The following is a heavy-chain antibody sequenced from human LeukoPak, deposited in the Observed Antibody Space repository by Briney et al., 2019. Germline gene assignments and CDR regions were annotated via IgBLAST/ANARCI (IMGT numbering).Heavy chain of an antibody. Sequence: GGSLRLSCAASGFTFSDYYMSWIRQAPGKGLEWVSYISSSGSTIYYADSVKGRFTISRDNAKNSLYLQMNSLRAEDTAVYYCASVNTLRGYSPDFDYWGQGTLVTVSS. CDR3: ASVNTLRGYSPDFDY. CDR2: ISSSGSTI. J-gene: IGHJ4*02. CDR1: GFTFSDYY. V-gene: IGHV3-11*04. D-gene: IGHD5-18*01.